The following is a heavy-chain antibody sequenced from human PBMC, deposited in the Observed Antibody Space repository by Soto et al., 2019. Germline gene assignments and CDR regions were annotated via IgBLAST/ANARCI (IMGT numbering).Heavy chain of an antibody. J-gene: IGHJ4*02. CDR2: TYYRSKWYN. CDR1: GDSVSSNSAA. Sequence: KQSQTLSLTCAISGDSVSSNSAAWNWIRQSPSRGLEWLGRTYYRSKWYNDYAVSVKSRITINPDTSKNQFSLQLNSVTPEDTAVYYCARVPLNKDSGSYFDYWGQGTLVTVSS. CDR3: ARVPLNKDSGSYFDY. D-gene: IGHD1-26*01. V-gene: IGHV6-1*01.